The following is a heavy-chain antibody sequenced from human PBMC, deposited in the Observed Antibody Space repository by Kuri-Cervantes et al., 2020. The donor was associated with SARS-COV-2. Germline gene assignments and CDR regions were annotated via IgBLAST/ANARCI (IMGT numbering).Heavy chain of an antibody. D-gene: IGHD3-3*01. CDR1: GFTFSSYA. Sequence: LTCAASGFTFSSYAMSWVRQAPGKGLEWVSAISGSGGSTYYADSVKGRFTISRDNSKNTLYLQMNSLRAEDTAVYYCAKDPYDFWSGYYLYYFDYWGQGTLVTVSS. CDR3: AKDPYDFWSGYYLYYFDY. J-gene: IGHJ4*02. CDR2: ISGSGGST. V-gene: IGHV3-23*01.